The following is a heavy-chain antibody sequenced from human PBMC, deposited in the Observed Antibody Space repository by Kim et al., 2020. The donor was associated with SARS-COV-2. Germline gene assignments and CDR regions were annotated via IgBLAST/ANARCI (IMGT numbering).Heavy chain of an antibody. CDR2: MNPKSGNT. CDR1: GYTFTEYD. CDR3: VRRRSGWNDNWFDP. Sequence: ASVKVSCKASGYTFTEYDINWVRQAAGQGPEWMGWMNPKSGNTGYAQKFQGRVTMTREISLKTAYMELRSLRSDDTAVYFCVRRRSGWNDNWFDPWGQGTLVTVSS. J-gene: IGHJ5*02. D-gene: IGHD6-19*01. V-gene: IGHV1-8*01.